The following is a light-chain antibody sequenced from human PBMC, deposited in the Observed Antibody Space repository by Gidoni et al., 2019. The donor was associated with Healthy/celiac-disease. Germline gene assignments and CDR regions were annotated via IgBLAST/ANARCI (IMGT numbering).Light chain of an antibody. J-gene: IGKJ2*01. CDR3: QQSYSTPHT. CDR2: PAS. CDR1: QSISSY. Sequence: DIQMTQSPYSLSASVGDRVTITCRASQSISSYLNWYQQKPGKAPNLLIYPASSFQSGVPSRFSGSGSGTDFTLTISSLQPEDFATYYCQQSYSTPHTFGQGTKLEIK. V-gene: IGKV1-39*01.